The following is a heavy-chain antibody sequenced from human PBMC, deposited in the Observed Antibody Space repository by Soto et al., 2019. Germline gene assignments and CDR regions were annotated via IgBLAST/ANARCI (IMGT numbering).Heavy chain of an antibody. CDR3: ARHPERIAQIGWFGP. Sequence: SVKVSCKASGGTFSTYVITWVRQAPGQGLEWMGGSIPIFGTPHYAQKFQGRASITADEYTSTAYMELSSLRAEDTAVYYCARHPERIAQIGWFGPWGQGTLVTVSS. CDR1: GGTFSTYV. V-gene: IGHV1-69*13. J-gene: IGHJ5*02. CDR2: SIPIFGTP. D-gene: IGHD6-13*01.